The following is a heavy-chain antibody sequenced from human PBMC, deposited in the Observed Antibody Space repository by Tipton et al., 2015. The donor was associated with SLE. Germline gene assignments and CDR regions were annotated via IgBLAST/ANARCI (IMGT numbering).Heavy chain of an antibody. CDR2: IYSDETNT. J-gene: IGHJ4*02. Sequence: SLRLSCSGYGFSFGDYAMSWVRQAPGTGLEWVSLIYSDETNTHYVDAVKGRFTISRDDSKNTLYLQMNSLRAEDTAIYYCAKDLRGYSNDLWGRGTLVTVSS. V-gene: IGHV3-23*03. CDR3: AKDLRGYSNDL. D-gene: IGHD5-18*01. CDR1: GFSFGDYA.